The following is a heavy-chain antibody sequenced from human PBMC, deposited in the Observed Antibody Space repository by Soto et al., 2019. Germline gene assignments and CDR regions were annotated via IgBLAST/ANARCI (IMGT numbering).Heavy chain of an antibody. CDR3: AREGYRAIPQQLVPDYFDY. D-gene: IGHD6-13*01. CDR1: GGTFSSYA. J-gene: IGHJ4*02. V-gene: IGHV1-69*06. CDR2: IIPIFGTA. Sequence: QVQLVQSGAEVKKPGSSVKVSCKASGGTFSSYAISWVRQAPGQGLEWMGGIIPIFGTANYAQKFQGRVTITADKSTSTAYMELSSLSSEDTAVYYCAREGYRAIPQQLVPDYFDYWGQGTLVTVSS.